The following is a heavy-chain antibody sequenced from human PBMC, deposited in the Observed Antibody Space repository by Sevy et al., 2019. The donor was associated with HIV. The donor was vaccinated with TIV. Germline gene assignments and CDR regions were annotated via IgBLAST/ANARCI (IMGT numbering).Heavy chain of an antibody. V-gene: IGHV4-61*02. Sequence: SETLSLTCTVSGGSIGTGSDYWSWIRQPAGKGLEWIGRIYTSGTTNYNPFLKSRVTISLDTSKNQFSLKLSSVTAAETAVYYCARLNFDVLGGSYDAFDIWGQGTMVTVSS. D-gene: IGHD3-3*01. CDR3: ARLNFDVLGGSYDAFDI. CDR2: IYTSGTT. J-gene: IGHJ3*02. CDR1: GGSIGTGSDY.